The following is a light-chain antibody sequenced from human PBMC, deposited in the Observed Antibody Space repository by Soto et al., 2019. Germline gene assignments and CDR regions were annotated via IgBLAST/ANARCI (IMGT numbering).Light chain of an antibody. Sequence: EIVMTQSPATLSVSPGERVTLSCTARQSVSGNLAWYQQKPGQPPRLLIFGASHRAPDIPDRFSGSGSGTDFTLTISRLEPEDFAVYYCQQYGSSIQTFSQGTKADI. CDR3: QQYGSSIQT. CDR2: GAS. CDR1: QSVSGN. V-gene: IGKV3-20*01. J-gene: IGKJ1*01.